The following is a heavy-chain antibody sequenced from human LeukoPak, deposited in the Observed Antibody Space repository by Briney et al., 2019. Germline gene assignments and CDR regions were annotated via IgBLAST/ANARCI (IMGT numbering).Heavy chain of an antibody. CDR3: ARDADGSGSYLDGMDV. D-gene: IGHD3-10*01. Sequence: SQTLSLTCTVSGGSISSGDYYWSWIRQPPGKGLEWFGYIYYSGSTYHTPALKSRVTISVDTSKNQFSLKLSSVTAADSAVYYCARDADGSGSYLDGMDVWGQGTTVTVSS. J-gene: IGHJ6*02. CDR2: IYYSGST. V-gene: IGHV4-30-4*08. CDR1: GGSISSGDYY.